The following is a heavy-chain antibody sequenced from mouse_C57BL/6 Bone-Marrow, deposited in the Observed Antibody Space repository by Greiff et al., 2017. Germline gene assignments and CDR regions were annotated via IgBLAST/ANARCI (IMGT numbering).Heavy chain of an antibody. J-gene: IGHJ1*03. CDR3: ARPYYSNYWYFDV. CDR1: GYTFTSYW. D-gene: IGHD2-5*01. CDR2: IYPGSGRT. Sequence: QVQLQQPGAELVKPGASVKMSCKASGYTFTSYWMTWVKQRPGQGLEWIGDIYPGSGRTNYNEKFKSKATLTVDTSSSTAYMQLSSLTSEDSAVYYCARPYYSNYWYFDVWGTGTTVTVSS. V-gene: IGHV1-55*01.